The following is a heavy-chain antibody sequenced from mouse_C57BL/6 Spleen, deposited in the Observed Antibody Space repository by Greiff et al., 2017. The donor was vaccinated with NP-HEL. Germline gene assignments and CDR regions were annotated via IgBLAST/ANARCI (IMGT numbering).Heavy chain of an antibody. J-gene: IGHJ1*03. Sequence: EVMLVESGGGLVKPGGSLKLSCAASGFTFSSYAMSWVRQTPEKRLEWVATISDGGSYTYYPDNVKGRFTISRDNAKNNLYLQMSHLKSEDTAMYYCARDQGHYDYGGYFDVWGTGTTVTVSS. CDR1: GFTFSSYA. V-gene: IGHV5-4*01. CDR3: ARDQGHYDYGGYFDV. CDR2: ISDGGSYT. D-gene: IGHD2-4*01.